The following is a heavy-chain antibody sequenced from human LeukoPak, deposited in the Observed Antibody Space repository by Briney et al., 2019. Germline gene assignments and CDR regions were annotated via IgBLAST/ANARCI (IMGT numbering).Heavy chain of an antibody. CDR1: GFTFSSYE. CDR2: ISRSGSTI. J-gene: IGHJ1*01. D-gene: IGHD1-26*01. Sequence: PGGSLRLSCAASGFTFSSYEMNWVRQAPGKGLEWVSYISRSGSTIYYADSVKGRFTISRDNAKNSLFLQMNSLRAEDTALYYCARDRGGSYMYFQDWGQGTLVTVSS. V-gene: IGHV3-48*03. CDR3: ARDRGGSYMYFQD.